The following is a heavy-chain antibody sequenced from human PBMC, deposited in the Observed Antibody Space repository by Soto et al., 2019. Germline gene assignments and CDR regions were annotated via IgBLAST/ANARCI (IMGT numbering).Heavy chain of an antibody. Sequence: EVQLLESGGGLVQPGESLRLSCAASGFTFSNSAMTWVRQTPGKGLEWVSTISGSNGDSTYYADSVKGRFTISRDNSKNTLYLQMNSLRAEDTAVYNCVRDRTFNFYYGMDVWGQGTTVSVSS. V-gene: IGHV3-23*01. CDR3: VRDRTFNFYYGMDV. CDR2: ISGSNGDST. CDR1: GFTFSNSA. J-gene: IGHJ6*02.